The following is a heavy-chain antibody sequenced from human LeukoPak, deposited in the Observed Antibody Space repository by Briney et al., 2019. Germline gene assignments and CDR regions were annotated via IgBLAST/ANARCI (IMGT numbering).Heavy chain of an antibody. CDR2: FDPEDGET. J-gene: IGHJ6*03. Sequence: ASVKVSCKVSGYTLTELSMHWVRQAPGKGLEWMGGFDPEDGETIYAQKFQGRVTMTEDTSTDTVYMELSSLRAEDTAVYYCARNYRFAVDYYYMDVWGTGTTVTISS. D-gene: IGHD4-11*01. CDR3: ARNYRFAVDYYYMDV. CDR1: GYTLTELS. V-gene: IGHV1-24*01.